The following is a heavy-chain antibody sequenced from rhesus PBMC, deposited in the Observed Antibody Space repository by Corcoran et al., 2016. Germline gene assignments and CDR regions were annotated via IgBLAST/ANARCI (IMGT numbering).Heavy chain of an antibody. D-gene: IGHD3-28*01. V-gene: IGHV4-147*01. CDR1: GGSISSNY. J-gene: IGHJ4*01. CDR3: ARALYYADY. CDR2: IYGSRRST. Sequence: QVQLQESGPGLVKPSETLSLTCAVSGGSISSNYWSWIRQSPGKGLAWIGYIYGSRRSTIYNPSLKSRVTISTDTSKNQFSLKLSSVTAAGTAVYYCARALYYADYWGQGVLVTVSS.